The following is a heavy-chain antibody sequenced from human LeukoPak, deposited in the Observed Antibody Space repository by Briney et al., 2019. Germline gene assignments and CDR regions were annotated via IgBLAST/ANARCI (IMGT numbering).Heavy chain of an antibody. D-gene: IGHD6-13*01. CDR3: AREETSSWYLDWFDP. V-gene: IGHV3-30*04. CDR2: ISYDGSNK. CDR1: GLTFSSYA. J-gene: IGHJ5*02. Sequence: GGSLRLSCAASGLTFSSYAMHWVRQAPGKGLEWVAVISYDGSNKYYADSVKGRFTISRDNSKNTLYLQMNSLRAEDTAVYYCAREETSSWYLDWFDPWGQGTLVTVSS.